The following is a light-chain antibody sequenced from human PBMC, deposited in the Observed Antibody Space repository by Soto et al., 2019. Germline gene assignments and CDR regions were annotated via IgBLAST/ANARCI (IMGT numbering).Light chain of an antibody. Sequence: DIPLTHSPSSLSASLGDRFTITYRASQSISSWLAWYQQKPGKAPKLLIFDAFSLESGVPSRFSGSGSGTDFTLTISSLQPEDFATYYCQQYNSYSWTFGQGTKVDI. CDR1: QSISSW. V-gene: IGKV1-5*01. J-gene: IGKJ1*01. CDR3: QQYNSYSWT. CDR2: DAF.